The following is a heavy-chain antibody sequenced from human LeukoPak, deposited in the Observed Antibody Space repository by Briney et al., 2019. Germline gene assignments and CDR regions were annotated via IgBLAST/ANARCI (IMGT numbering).Heavy chain of an antibody. CDR3: ARDLNTYYYDSSGYYTPYYYMDV. CDR1: GYTFTGYY. Sequence: ASVKVSCKASGYTFTGYYMHWVRQAPGQGLEWMGWINPNSGGTNYAQKFQGRVTMTRDTSISTAYMELSRLRSDDTAVYYCARDLNTYYYDSSGYYTPYYYMDVWGKGTTVTISS. V-gene: IGHV1-2*02. D-gene: IGHD3-22*01. CDR2: INPNSGGT. J-gene: IGHJ6*03.